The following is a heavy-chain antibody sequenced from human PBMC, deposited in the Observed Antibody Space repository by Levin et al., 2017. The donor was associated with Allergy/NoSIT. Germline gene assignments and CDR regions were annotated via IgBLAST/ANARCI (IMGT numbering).Heavy chain of an antibody. CDR2: IDWDDDK. D-gene: IGHD3-16*01. CDR1: GFSLSSSGMC. V-gene: IGHV2-70*11. CDR3: ARLVWGPRGAYYYGLDV. J-gene: IGHJ6*02. Sequence: RVSGPTLVKPTQTLTLTCTFSGFSLSSSGMCVSWIRQPPGKALEWLARIDWDDDKYYSESLQTRLSISKDTSKSQVVLRMTNVDPVDTATYYCARLVWGPRGAYYYGLDVWGQGTTVTVSS.